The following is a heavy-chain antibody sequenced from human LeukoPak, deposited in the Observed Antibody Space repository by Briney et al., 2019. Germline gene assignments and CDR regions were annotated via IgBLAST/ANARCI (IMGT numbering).Heavy chain of an antibody. D-gene: IGHD5-18*01. CDR1: GGSISSYY. CDR2: IYTSGST. CDR3: AREPHVDTAMVEYNWFDP. Sequence: SETLSLTCTVSGGSISSYYWSWIRQPAGKGLEWIGRIYTSGSTNYNPSLKSRVTISVDTSKNQFSLKLSSVTAADTAVYYCAREPHVDTAMVEYNWFDPWGQGTLVTVSS. V-gene: IGHV4-4*07. J-gene: IGHJ5*02.